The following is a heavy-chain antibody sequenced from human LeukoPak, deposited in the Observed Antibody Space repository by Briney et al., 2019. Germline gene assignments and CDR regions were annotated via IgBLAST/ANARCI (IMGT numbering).Heavy chain of an antibody. Sequence: GGSLRLSCAASGFTFSSYAMSWVRQAPGKGLEWVSSISSSSSYIYYADSVKGRFTISRDNAKNSLYLQMNSLRAEDAAVYYCAREGLGFCGSTSCSYGMDVWGQGTTVTVS. J-gene: IGHJ6*02. CDR2: ISSSSSYI. D-gene: IGHD2-2*01. CDR3: AREGLGFCGSTSCSYGMDV. V-gene: IGHV3-21*01. CDR1: GFTFSSYA.